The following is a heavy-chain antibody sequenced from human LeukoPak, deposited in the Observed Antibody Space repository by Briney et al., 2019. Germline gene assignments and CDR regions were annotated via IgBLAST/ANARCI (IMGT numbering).Heavy chain of an antibody. V-gene: IGHV3-23*01. J-gene: IGHJ4*02. CDR1: GFTFSSSV. D-gene: IGHD5/OR15-5a*01. CDR3: AKVDLSAVYD. Sequence: GGSLRLSCAASGFTFSSSVMTWVRQAPGKGLDWVSAISGSSGGTYYADSVKGRFTISKDNSKNTLYLQMNSLRAEDTALYFCAKVDLSAVYDWGQGTLVTVSS. CDR2: ISGSSGGT.